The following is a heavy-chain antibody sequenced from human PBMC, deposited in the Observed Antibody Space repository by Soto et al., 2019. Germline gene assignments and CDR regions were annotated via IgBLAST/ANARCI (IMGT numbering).Heavy chain of an antibody. Sequence: EVQLLESGGGLVQPGGSLRLSCAASGFTFSSYAMSWVRQAPGKGLEWVSSVSGSSGSKSYADSVKGRFTISRDKSKSTVYLQMTSLRAEDTAVYFCAKDWCSGTTCYCLENWGQGTLVTVSS. CDR2: VSGSSGSK. V-gene: IGHV3-23*01. D-gene: IGHD1-7*01. J-gene: IGHJ4*02. CDR1: GFTFSSYA. CDR3: AKDWCSGTTCYCLEN.